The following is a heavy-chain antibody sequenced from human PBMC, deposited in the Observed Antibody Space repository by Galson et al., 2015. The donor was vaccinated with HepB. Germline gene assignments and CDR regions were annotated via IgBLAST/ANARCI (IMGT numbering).Heavy chain of an antibody. CDR2: IKQDGSEK. CDR3: ARDGTKWLRSLLGYYYYMDV. J-gene: IGHJ6*03. Sequence: SLRLSCAASGFTFSSYWMSWVRQAPGKGLEWVANIKQDGSEKYYADSVKGRFTISRDNAKNSLYLQMNSLRAEDTAVYYCARDGTKWLRSLLGYYYYMDVWGKGTTVTVSS. V-gene: IGHV3-7*01. D-gene: IGHD5-12*01. CDR1: GFTFSSYW.